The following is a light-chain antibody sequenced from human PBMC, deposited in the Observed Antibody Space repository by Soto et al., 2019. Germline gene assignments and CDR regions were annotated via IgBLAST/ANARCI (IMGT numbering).Light chain of an antibody. Sequence: DIVLTQSPATLSLSPGEGATLSCRASQSVSNYLAWYQQKPGQAPRLLIYDTSNRAPGIPARFSGSGSGTDFTLTISSLEPEDSAVYYCQQRSNWPPLTFGGGTKVEIK. J-gene: IGKJ4*01. V-gene: IGKV3-11*01. CDR2: DTS. CDR1: QSVSNY. CDR3: QQRSNWPPLT.